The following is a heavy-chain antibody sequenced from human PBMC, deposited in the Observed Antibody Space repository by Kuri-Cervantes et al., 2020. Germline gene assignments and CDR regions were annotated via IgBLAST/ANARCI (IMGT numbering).Heavy chain of an antibody. V-gene: IGHV3-30*18. CDR3: AKELNYYDSSGYGPV. J-gene: IGHJ4*02. Sequence: GESLKISCAASGFTFSNYWMHWVRQAPGKGLEWVAVISYDGSNKYYADSVKGRFTISRDNSKNTLYLQMNSLRAEDTAVYYCAKELNYYDSSGYGPVWGQGTLVTVSS. D-gene: IGHD3-22*01. CDR1: GFTFSNYW. CDR2: ISYDGSNK.